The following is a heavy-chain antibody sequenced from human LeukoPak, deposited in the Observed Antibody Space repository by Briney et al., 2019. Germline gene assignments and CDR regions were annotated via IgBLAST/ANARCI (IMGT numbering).Heavy chain of an antibody. CDR3: TRGGSGTYGEFDY. Sequence: PGGSLRLSCAGSGFSFGSYWVHWVRQAPGKGLVCVSRINGYGSDTSYADFVKGRFTISRDNAKNTVYLQVNSLRAEDTAVFYCTRGGSGTYGEFDYWGQGTLVTVSS. D-gene: IGHD1-26*01. CDR1: GFSFGSYW. V-gene: IGHV3-74*01. CDR2: INGYGSDT. J-gene: IGHJ4*02.